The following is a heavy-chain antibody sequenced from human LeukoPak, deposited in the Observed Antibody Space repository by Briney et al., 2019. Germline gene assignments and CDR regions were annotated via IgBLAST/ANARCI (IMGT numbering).Heavy chain of an antibody. V-gene: IGHV3-7*01. Sequence: GGSLRLSCAASGFTFSSYWMSWVRQAPGKGLEWVANIKQDGSEKYYVDSVKGRFTISRDNAKNSLYLQMNSLRAEDTAVYYCARDLGVSASEETVGDYWGQGTLVTVSS. CDR1: GFTFSSYW. CDR2: IKQDGSEK. CDR3: ARDLGVSASEETVGDY. D-gene: IGHD6-6*01. J-gene: IGHJ4*02.